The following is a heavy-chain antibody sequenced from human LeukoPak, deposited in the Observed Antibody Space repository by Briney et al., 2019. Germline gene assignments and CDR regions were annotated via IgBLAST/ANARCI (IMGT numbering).Heavy chain of an antibody. V-gene: IGHV3-23*01. CDR2: ICGSGGST. CDR1: GFTFSSYA. Sequence: GGSLRLSCAASGFTFSSYAMSWVRQAPGKGLEWVSAICGSGGSTYYADSVKGRFTITRDNSKNTQYLQMNSLVAEDTAVYYCAKDGGLWVSAHWGDSWGRGTLVTVSS. D-gene: IGHD7-27*01. CDR3: AKDGGLWVSAHWGDS. J-gene: IGHJ4*02.